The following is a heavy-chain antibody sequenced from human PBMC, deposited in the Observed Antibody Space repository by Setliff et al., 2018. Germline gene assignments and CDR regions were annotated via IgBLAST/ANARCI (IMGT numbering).Heavy chain of an antibody. CDR2: IYYIGTT. CDR1: GGSISTNSYY. D-gene: IGHD2-15*01. Sequence: PSETLSLTCTVSGGSISTNSYYWGWIRQPPGEGLEWIGSIYYIGTTYYNPSLKSRVTISVDTSKNHFSLKLSSVTAADTAVYYCARVEGAADYWGQGTLVTVSS. V-gene: IGHV4-39*07. CDR3: ARVEGAADY. J-gene: IGHJ4*02.